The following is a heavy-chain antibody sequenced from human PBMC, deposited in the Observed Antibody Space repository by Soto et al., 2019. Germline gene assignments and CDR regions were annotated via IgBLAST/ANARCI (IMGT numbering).Heavy chain of an antibody. CDR3: ARAPRRYCSSTSCPRRGYYYYGMDV. D-gene: IGHD2-2*01. J-gene: IGHJ6*02. Sequence: QVQLQQWGAGLLKPSETLSLTCAVYGGSFSGYYWSWIRKPPGKGLEWIGEINHSGSTNYNPSLKSRVAISVDTSKNQYSLKLSYVTAADTAVYYCARAPRRYCSSTSCPRRGYYYYGMDVWGQGTTVTVSS. V-gene: IGHV4-34*01. CDR1: GGSFSGYY. CDR2: INHSGST.